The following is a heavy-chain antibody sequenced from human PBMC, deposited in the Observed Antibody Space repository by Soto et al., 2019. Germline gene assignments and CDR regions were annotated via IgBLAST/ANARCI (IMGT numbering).Heavy chain of an antibody. D-gene: IGHD6-6*01. V-gene: IGHV5-51*01. CDR1: GYSFTSYW. CDR3: ARLGRVAARTYYYYGMDV. Sequence: GESLKISCKGSGYSFTSYWIGWVRQMPGKGLEWMGIIYPGDSDTRYSPSFQGQVTISADKSISTAYLQWSSLKASDTAMYYCARLGRVAARTYYYYGMDVWGQGTTVTVSS. J-gene: IGHJ6*02. CDR2: IYPGDSDT.